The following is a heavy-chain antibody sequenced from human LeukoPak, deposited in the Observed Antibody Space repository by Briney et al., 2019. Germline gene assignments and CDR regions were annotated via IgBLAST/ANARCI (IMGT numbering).Heavy chain of an antibody. D-gene: IGHD2-2*02. V-gene: IGHV3-23*01. J-gene: IGHJ6*02. CDR1: GFTFSSYA. CDR2: ISGSGGST. CDR3: AKVYGYYYYGMDV. Sequence: PGGSLRLSCAASGFTFSSYAMSWVRQAPGKGLEWVSAISGSGGSTYYADSVKGRFTISRDNSKNTLYLQMNGLRAEDTAVYYCAKVYGYYYYGMDVWGQGTTVTVSS.